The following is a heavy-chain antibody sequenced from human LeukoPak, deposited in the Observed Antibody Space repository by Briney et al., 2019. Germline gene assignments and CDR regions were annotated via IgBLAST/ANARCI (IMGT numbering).Heavy chain of an antibody. Sequence: PGGSLRLSCAVSGFTVSSNFMSWVRQAPGKGPEWVSVIYTSGITYYADSVRGRFTISRDNCKNTLYLQMDSLTAEDTAVYYCAREDAGGTYSFDYWGQGTLVTVSS. CDR3: AREDAGGTYSFDY. CDR2: IYTSGIT. J-gene: IGHJ4*02. V-gene: IGHV3-66*01. CDR1: GFTVSSNF. D-gene: IGHD1-26*01.